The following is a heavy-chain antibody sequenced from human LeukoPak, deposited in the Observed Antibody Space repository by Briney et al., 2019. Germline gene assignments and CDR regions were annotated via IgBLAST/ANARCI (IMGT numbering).Heavy chain of an antibody. CDR2: ISGSDTST. Sequence: PGGSLRLSCAASGFTFSGSAMTWVRQAPGKGLEWVSSISGSDTSTYYADSVKGRFTISRDNSKNTLELQMDSLRAEDTAVYYCTKARSASSSSCYNYWGQGILVTVSS. D-gene: IGHD2-2*02. CDR3: TKARSASSSSCYNY. J-gene: IGHJ4*02. CDR1: GFTFSGSA. V-gene: IGHV3-23*01.